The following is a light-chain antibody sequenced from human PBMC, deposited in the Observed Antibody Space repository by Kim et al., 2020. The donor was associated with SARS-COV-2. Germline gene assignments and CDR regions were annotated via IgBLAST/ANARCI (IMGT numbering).Light chain of an antibody. CDR3: QQYDNWPPLT. CDR1: QSVSSN. CDR2: GAS. V-gene: IGKV3-15*01. Sequence: SPGESATPSCRASQSVSSNLAWYQQKPGRAPRLLIYGASTRATGIPARFSGSGSGTEFTLTISSLQSEDFAVYYCQQYDNWPPLTFGGGTKVDIK. J-gene: IGKJ4*01.